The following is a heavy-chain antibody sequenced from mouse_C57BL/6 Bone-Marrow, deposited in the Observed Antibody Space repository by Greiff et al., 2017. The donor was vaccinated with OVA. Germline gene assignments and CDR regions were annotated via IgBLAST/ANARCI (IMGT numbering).Heavy chain of an antibody. CDR2: SRNKANDYTT. V-gene: IGHV7-1*01. D-gene: IGHD2-3*01. CDR3: ARDEDDPYDYAMDY. CDR1: GFTFSDFY. J-gene: IGHJ4*01. Sequence: EVKLMESGGSLVQSGRSLRLSCETSGFTFSDFYMEWVRQAPGKGLEWIAASRNKANDYTTEYSAAVNGRFIVSRDTSQSILYLQMNALRAEDTAIYYCARDEDDPYDYAMDYWGQGTSVTVSS.